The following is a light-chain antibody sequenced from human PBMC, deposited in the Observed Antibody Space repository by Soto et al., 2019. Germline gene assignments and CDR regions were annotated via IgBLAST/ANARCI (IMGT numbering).Light chain of an antibody. J-gene: IGKJ2*02. V-gene: IGKV1-39*01. CDR2: AAS. CDR1: QSISTY. Sequence: DIQMTQSPSSLSASVGDRVTITCRASQSISTYLNWYQQKVGTAPKLLIYAASSLQRGVPSRFSGRGSGTDFTLTISSLQPEDFATYYCQQSYSTPRTFGQGTKLEIK. CDR3: QQSYSTPRT.